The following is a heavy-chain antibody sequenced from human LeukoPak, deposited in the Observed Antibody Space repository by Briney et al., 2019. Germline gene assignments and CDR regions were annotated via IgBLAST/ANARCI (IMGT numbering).Heavy chain of an antibody. V-gene: IGHV3-48*02. Sequence: GGSLRLSCAASGFTFSGYSMIWVRQAVGKGLEWVSYISASSSSIYYADSVKGRFTISRDNAKNSLYLQMNSLRDEDTAVYYCARRAAGRPGADYFQHWGQGILVTVSS. CDR2: ISASSSSI. CDR1: GFTFSGYS. D-gene: IGHD3-10*01. J-gene: IGHJ1*01. CDR3: ARRAAGRPGADYFQH.